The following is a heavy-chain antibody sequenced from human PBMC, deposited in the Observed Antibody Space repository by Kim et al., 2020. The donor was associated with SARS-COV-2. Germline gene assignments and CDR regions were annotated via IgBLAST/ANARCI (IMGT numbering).Heavy chain of an antibody. CDR3: ARVGGGYIVATNRFDY. V-gene: IGHV4-31*03. CDR2: IYYSGST. D-gene: IGHD5-12*01. J-gene: IGHJ4*02. Sequence: SETLSLTCTVSGGSISSGGYYWSWIRQHPGKGLEWIGYIYYSGSTYYNPSLKSRVTISVDTSKNQFSLKLSSVTAADTAVYYCARVGGGYIVATNRFDYWGQGTLVTVSS. CDR1: GGSISSGGYY.